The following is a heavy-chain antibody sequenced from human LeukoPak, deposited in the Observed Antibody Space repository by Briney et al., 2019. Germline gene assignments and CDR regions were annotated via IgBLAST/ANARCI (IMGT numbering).Heavy chain of an antibody. CDR3: AKAVAATYYYYGMDV. J-gene: IGHJ6*02. D-gene: IGHD2-15*01. V-gene: IGHV3-43*02. CDR1: GFTFDDYA. CDR2: IIGDGGNT. Sequence: PGGSLRLSCAASGFTFDDYAMHWVRHAPGKGLEWVSLIIGDGGNTYYADSVKGRFTISRDNSKNTLYLQMNSLRAEDTAVYYCAKAVAATYYYYGMDVWGQGTTVTVSS.